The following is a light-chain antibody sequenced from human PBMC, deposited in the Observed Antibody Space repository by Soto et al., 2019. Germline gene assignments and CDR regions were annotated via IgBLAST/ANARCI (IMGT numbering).Light chain of an antibody. Sequence: DIQLTQSPSFLSASVGDRVTMTCRASQAISNYFAWYQQKPGKAPRLLIYAVSTLQSGVPSRFSGSGSGTEFTLTISSLQPEDFATYYCQQLTTFGQGTNLEIK. J-gene: IGKJ2*01. CDR2: AVS. V-gene: IGKV1-9*01. CDR1: QAISNY. CDR3: QQLTT.